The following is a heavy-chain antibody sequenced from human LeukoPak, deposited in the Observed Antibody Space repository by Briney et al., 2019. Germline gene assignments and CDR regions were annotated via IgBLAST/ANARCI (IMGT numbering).Heavy chain of an antibody. CDR3: ARSSGSSYYGMDV. CDR2: IYSGGST. V-gene: IGHV3-66*01. Sequence: GGSLRLSCAASGFTVSSNYMSWVRHAPGKGLEWVSVIYSGGSTYYADSVKGRFTISRDNSKNTLYLQMNSLRAEDTAVYYCARSSGSSYYGMDVWGQGTTVTVSS. J-gene: IGHJ6*02. CDR1: GFTVSSNY. D-gene: IGHD3-10*01.